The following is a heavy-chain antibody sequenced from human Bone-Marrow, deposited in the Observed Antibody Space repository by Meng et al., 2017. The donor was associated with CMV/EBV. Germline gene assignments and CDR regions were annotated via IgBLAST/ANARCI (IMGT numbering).Heavy chain of an antibody. Sequence: ASVKVSCKVSGHTFNSYGITWVRQAPGQGLEWVGWISSYNRNTNYAQKFRGRVTLTTDTSTSIAYMELRSLRSDDTAVYYCATIAYCGGDCYQVHPLYDHWGHGTLVTVSS. CDR3: ATIAYCGGDCYQVHPLYDH. CDR1: GHTFNSYG. J-gene: IGHJ4*03. D-gene: IGHD2-21*01. V-gene: IGHV1-18*01. CDR2: ISSYNRNT.